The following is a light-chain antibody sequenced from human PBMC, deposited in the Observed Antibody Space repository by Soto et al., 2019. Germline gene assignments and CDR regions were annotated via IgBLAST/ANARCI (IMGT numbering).Light chain of an antibody. V-gene: IGKV1-5*01. J-gene: IGKJ1*01. CDR3: QQYSSYSRT. CDR1: QGISTW. Sequence: DIQITQSPSTLSASVGDRFTITCLAIQGISTWLAWYQQKTGTDTKLLIYDASSLESGVPSRFSGSGSGTEFTLTISSLQTDEYATYYCQQYSSYSRTFGQGTKVDIK. CDR2: DAS.